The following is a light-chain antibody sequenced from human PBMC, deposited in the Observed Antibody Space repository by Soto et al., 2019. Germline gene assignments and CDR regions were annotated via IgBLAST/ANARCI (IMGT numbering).Light chain of an antibody. Sequence: PITLSESALTASVGDRGTITCRASQGISTWLAWYQQKPGTAPKLLIYDASSLESGVPSRFSGSGPGTEFTLTISSLQPDDFATYYCQQYNRYSPWAFGQGTKVDIK. V-gene: IGKV1-5*01. J-gene: IGKJ1*01. CDR2: DAS. CDR1: QGISTW. CDR3: QQYNRYSPWA.